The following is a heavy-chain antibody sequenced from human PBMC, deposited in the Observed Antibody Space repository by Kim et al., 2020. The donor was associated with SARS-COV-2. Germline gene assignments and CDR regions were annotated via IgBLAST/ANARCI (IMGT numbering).Heavy chain of an antibody. Sequence: GGSLRLSCAASGFTFSSYAMHWVRQAPGKGLEWVAVIWYDGSNKYYADSVKGRFTISRDNSKNTLYLQMNSLRAEDTAVYYCAKQTGRLRLGELSFWDWGQGTMVTVSS. CDR3: AKQTGRLRLGELSFWD. D-gene: IGHD3-16*02. V-gene: IGHV3-33*06. J-gene: IGHJ3*01. CDR2: IWYDGSNK. CDR1: GFTFSSYA.